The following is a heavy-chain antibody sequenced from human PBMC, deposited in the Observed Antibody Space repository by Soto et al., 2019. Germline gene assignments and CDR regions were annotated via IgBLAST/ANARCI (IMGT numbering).Heavy chain of an antibody. J-gene: IGHJ5*02. CDR2: INSDGSTT. D-gene: IGHD5-12*01. CDR3: VRGGYRAYWFDP. Sequence: EVQLVESGGTFVQPGGSLRLSCAASGFTFTKYWMHWVRQAPGKGLVWVARINSDGSTTNYADSVKGRFTVSRDNAENSLYLQMNSLTDDDTAVYYCVRGGYRAYWFDPWGQGTLATVSS. CDR1: GFTFTKYW. V-gene: IGHV3-74*01.